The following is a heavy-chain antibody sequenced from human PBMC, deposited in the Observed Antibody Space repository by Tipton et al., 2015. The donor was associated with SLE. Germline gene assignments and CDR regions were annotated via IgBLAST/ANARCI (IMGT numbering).Heavy chain of an antibody. J-gene: IGHJ3*02. CDR3: AKVRDDFWSGLPPVNAFDI. D-gene: IGHD3-3*01. V-gene: IGHV4-61*02. CDR1: GDSFSSGSSS. CDR2: IYNSGIT. Sequence: TLSLTCTVSGDSFSSGSSSWNWVRQPAGKGLEWIGLIYNSGITNYNPSLQSRVTLSVDMSKNQVSLKLSSVTAADTAVYYCAKVRDDFWSGLPPVNAFDIWGQGTRVTVSS.